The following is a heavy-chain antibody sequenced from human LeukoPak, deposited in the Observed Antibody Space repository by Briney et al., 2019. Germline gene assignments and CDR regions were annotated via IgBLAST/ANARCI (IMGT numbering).Heavy chain of an antibody. Sequence: SETLSLTCAVSGYSISSGYYWGRIRQPPGKGLEWIGSIYRSGNTYYNPSLKSRVTIPIDTSKNQFSLNLSSVTAAETAVYYCARGYCSSISCQPLDYWGQGTLVTVSS. CDR2: IYRSGNT. J-gene: IGHJ4*02. CDR1: GYSISSGYY. D-gene: IGHD2-2*01. CDR3: ARGYCSSISCQPLDY. V-gene: IGHV4-38-2*01.